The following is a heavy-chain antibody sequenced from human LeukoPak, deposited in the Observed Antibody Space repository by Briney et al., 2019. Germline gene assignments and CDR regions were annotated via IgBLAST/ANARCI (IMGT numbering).Heavy chain of an antibody. V-gene: IGHV3-74*01. Sequence: GGSLRLSCAASGFXFSSYWIHWVRQAPGKGLMWVSRINSDGSSTNYADSVKGRFTISRDNAKNTLYLQMNSLRVEDTAVYYCARALYYSNYLGYWGQGTLVSVSS. J-gene: IGHJ4*02. CDR1: GFXFSSYW. D-gene: IGHD2-2*01. CDR3: ARALYYSNYLGY. CDR2: INSDGSST.